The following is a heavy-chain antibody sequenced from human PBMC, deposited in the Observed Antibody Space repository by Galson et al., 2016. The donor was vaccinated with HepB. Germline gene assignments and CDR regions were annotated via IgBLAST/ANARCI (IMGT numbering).Heavy chain of an antibody. CDR2: AFHSGTS. D-gene: IGHD5-18*01. J-gene: IGHJ4*01. CDR1: GYSISSHYY. CDR3: ARDHGDTTLVAAEFDY. V-gene: IGHV4-38-2*02. Sequence: SETLSLTCSVSGYSISSHYYWGWIRQPPGKGLEWIGSAFHSGTSYYNPFLKSRVTISIDTSTNPFSLRLTSVTVADTAVYYCARDHGDTTLVAAEFDYWGQGTLVTVSS.